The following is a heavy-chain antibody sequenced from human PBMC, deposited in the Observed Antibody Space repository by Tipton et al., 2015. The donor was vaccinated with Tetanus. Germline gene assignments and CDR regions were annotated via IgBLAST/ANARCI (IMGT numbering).Heavy chain of an antibody. D-gene: IGHD5-12*01. CDR1: GASISRSSHY. CDR3: ARANNDYPKKGPFDY. J-gene: IGHJ4*02. Sequence: TLSLTCSVSGASISRSSHYWTWIRQSPGKEPEWVGYVYHNGNTNYHPSLKGRLTISADTSKNQFSLNLKSVITADTATYYCARANNDYPKKGPFDYRGQGILVTVSS. V-gene: IGHV4-61*01. CDR2: VYHNGNT.